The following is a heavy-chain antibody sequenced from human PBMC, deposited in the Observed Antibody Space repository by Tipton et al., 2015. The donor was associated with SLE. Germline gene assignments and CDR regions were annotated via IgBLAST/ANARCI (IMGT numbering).Heavy chain of an antibody. CDR1: GFTFSTYS. Sequence: GSLRLSCAASGFTFSTYSMNWVRQAPGKGLEWVSYISPSGDTIFYADSVKGRFTISRDNAQNSLYLQLNSLRAEDTAVYYCATYCSGNSCSPNRAPFNYWGQGTLVTVSS. CDR3: ATYCSGNSCSPNRAPFNY. J-gene: IGHJ4*02. V-gene: IGHV3-48*01. CDR2: ISPSGDTI. D-gene: IGHD2-15*01.